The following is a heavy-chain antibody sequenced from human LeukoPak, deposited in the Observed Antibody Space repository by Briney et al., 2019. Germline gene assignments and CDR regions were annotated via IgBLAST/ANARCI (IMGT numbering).Heavy chain of an antibody. Sequence: GGSLRLSCAASGFTFSSYRMHWVRQAPAKGLEWVAFIRYEGSNKYYADSVKGRFTISRDNSKNTLYLQMNSLRAEDTAVYFCARRAYSAAYWKHFDYWGQGTLVTVSS. D-gene: IGHD1-1*01. J-gene: IGHJ4*02. V-gene: IGHV3-30*02. CDR2: IRYEGSNK. CDR1: GFTFSSYR. CDR3: ARRAYSAAYWKHFDY.